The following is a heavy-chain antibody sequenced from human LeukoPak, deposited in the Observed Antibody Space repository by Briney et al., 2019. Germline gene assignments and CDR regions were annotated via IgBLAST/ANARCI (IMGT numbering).Heavy chain of an antibody. Sequence: GGSLRLSCAASGFSFSTYTMNWVRQAPGKGLEWASSISSSGSYIYYADSVKGRFTISRDNAKNSLYLQMNSLRAEDTAVYYCARDGVFGVVTTIDYWGQGTLVTVSS. V-gene: IGHV3-21*01. CDR3: ARDGVFGVVTTIDY. D-gene: IGHD3-3*01. J-gene: IGHJ4*02. CDR2: ISSSGSYI. CDR1: GFSFSTYT.